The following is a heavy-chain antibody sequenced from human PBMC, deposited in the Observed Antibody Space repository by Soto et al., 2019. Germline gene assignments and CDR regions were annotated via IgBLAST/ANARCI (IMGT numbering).Heavy chain of an antibody. Sequence: GGSLRLSCAASGFTFSNAWMSWVRQAPGKGLEWVGRIKSKTDGGTTDYAAPVKGRFTISRDDSKNTLYLQMNSLKTEDTAVYYCTTLFIVVVPTRVYYMDVWGKGTTVTVSS. CDR3: TTLFIVVVPTRVYYMDV. J-gene: IGHJ6*03. V-gene: IGHV3-15*01. D-gene: IGHD2-2*01. CDR2: IKSKTDGGTT. CDR1: GFTFSNAW.